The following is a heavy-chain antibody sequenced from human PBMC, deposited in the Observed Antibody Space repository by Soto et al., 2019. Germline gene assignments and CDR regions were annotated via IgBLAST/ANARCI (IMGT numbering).Heavy chain of an antibody. CDR3: ARGTVFYYYYYMDV. CDR1: GGSISSYY. Sequence: SETLSLTCTVSGGSISSYYWSWIRQPPGKGLEWIGYIYYSGSTNYNPSLKSRVTISVDTSKNQFSLKLSSVTAADTAVYYCARGTVFYYYYYMDVWGKGTTVTVSS. CDR2: IYYSGST. V-gene: IGHV4-59*01. D-gene: IGHD4-4*01. J-gene: IGHJ6*03.